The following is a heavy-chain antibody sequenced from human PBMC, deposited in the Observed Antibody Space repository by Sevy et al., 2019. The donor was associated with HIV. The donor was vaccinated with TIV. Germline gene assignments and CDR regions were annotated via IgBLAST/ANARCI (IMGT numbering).Heavy chain of an antibody. Sequence: GGSLRLSCAAPGFTFSNAWMSWVRQTPGKGLEWVGRIKSKIDGETTDYAAPVKGRFTISRDDSKNTVYLQMNSLKTEDTAMYYCTTVGVYCGGDCYSDYWGQGTLVTVSS. CDR1: GFTFSNAW. J-gene: IGHJ4*02. V-gene: IGHV3-15*01. D-gene: IGHD2-21*02. CDR3: TTVGVYCGGDCYSDY. CDR2: IKSKIDGETT.